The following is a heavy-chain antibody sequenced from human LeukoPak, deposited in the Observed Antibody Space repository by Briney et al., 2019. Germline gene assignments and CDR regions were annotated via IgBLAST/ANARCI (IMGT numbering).Heavy chain of an antibody. CDR2: IRNDGSNK. J-gene: IGHJ4*02. V-gene: IGHV3-30*02. CDR1: GFTFSGYC. Sequence: GGSLRLSCAASGFTFSGYCMDWVRQAPGKGLEWVAFIRNDGSNKYYADSVKGRFTISRDNSKNTLYLQMNSLRPEDTAVYYCAKHVAGYYFDYWGQGTLVTVSS. CDR3: AKHVAGYYFDY. D-gene: IGHD3-22*01.